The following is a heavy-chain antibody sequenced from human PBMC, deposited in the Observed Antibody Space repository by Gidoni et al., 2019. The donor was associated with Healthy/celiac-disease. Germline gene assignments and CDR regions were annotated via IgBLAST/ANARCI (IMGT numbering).Heavy chain of an antibody. CDR3: ARMGGGDPLGIYCCYGIDV. D-gene: IGHD2-21*02. CDR2: IFSNDEN. Sequence: QVTLKESGPVLVKPTETLTLTCTVSGFSLSNARMGVSWIRQPPGTALEWLAHIFSNDENSSSPSLKSRLTISKDISKSQVVLTMTNMDPVDTATYDCARMGGGDPLGIYCCYGIDVWGQGTTVTVSS. J-gene: IGHJ6*02. V-gene: IGHV2-26*01. CDR1: GFSLSNARMG.